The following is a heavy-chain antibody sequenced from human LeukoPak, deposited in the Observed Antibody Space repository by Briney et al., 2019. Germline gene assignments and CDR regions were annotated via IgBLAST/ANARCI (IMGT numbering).Heavy chain of an antibody. CDR2: VYHSGST. V-gene: IGHV4-39*01. CDR1: GGSSSSRSYH. CDR3: ARRDCSGGSCPGAYFDY. Sequence: PSETLSLTCTVSGGSSSSRSYHWAWIRQPPGKGLEWIVTVYHSGSTYYNPSLKSRVTISVDTPKNRFSLKLSSVTAADTAVYYCARRDCSGGSCPGAYFDYWGQGTQVTVSS. D-gene: IGHD2-15*01. J-gene: IGHJ4*02.